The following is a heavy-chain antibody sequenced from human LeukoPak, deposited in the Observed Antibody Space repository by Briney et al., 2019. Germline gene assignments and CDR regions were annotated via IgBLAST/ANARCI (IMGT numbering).Heavy chain of an antibody. J-gene: IGHJ3*02. D-gene: IGHD4-17*01. Sequence: GESLKITCKASGYRFTSYWIGWVRQMHGKGLEWMGIIYPGDSDTRYSPSFQGQVTISADKSISTAYLQWSSLKASDTAMYYCARPEEHGDYLHDAFDIWGQGTMVTVSS. CDR2: IYPGDSDT. V-gene: IGHV5-51*01. CDR1: GYRFTSYW. CDR3: ARPEEHGDYLHDAFDI.